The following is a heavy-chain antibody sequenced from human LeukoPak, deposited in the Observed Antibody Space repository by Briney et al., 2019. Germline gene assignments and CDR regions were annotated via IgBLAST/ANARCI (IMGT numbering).Heavy chain of an antibody. CDR1: GGSISSGGYY. J-gene: IGHJ4*02. V-gene: IGHV4-31*03. Sequence: SETLSLTCTVSGGSISSGGYYWSWIRQHPGKGLGWIGYIYYSGSTYYNPSLKSRVTISVDTSKNQFSLKLSSVTAADTAVYYCARAIAVAGTTFDYWGQGTLVTVSS. CDR2: IYYSGST. CDR3: ARAIAVAGTTFDY. D-gene: IGHD6-19*01.